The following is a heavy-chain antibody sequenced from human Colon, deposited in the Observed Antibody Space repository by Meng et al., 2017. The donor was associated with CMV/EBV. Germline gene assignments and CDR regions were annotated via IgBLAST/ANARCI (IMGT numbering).Heavy chain of an antibody. CDR1: GFTFSDYY. CDR3: ARSGGDYAYPTGHWSFDL. J-gene: IGHJ2*01. Sequence: GGSLRLSCAASGFTFSDYYMNWIRRAPGKGLEWVSHISRSGSTIHYADSMKGRFTISRDNAKQSLYLHMNSLRGEDTAVYYCARSGGDYAYPTGHWSFDLWGRGTLVTVSS. CDR2: ISRSGSTI. D-gene: IGHD4-17*01. V-gene: IGHV3-11*01.